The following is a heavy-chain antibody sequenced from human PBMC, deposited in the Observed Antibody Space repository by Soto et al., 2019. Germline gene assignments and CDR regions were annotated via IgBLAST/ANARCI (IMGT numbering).Heavy chain of an antibody. V-gene: IGHV4-30-4*02. Sequence: SETLSLTCTVSGGSISSGDYYWSWIRQPPGKGLEWIGYIYYSGSTYYNPSLKSRVTISVDTSKNQFSLELSSLRSEDTAVYYCARALVVPAASFDYWGQGTLVTVSS. D-gene: IGHD2-2*01. CDR3: ARALVVPAASFDY. J-gene: IGHJ4*02. CDR1: GGSISSGDYY. CDR2: IYYSGST.